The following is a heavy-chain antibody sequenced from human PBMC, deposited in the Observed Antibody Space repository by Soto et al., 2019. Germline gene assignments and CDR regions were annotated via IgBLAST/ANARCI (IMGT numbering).Heavy chain of an antibody. CDR3: ARGCSSTSCYSAEGRLDY. CDR1: GYTFTGYY. J-gene: IGHJ4*02. D-gene: IGHD2-2*01. V-gene: IGHV1-2*04. Sequence: ASVKVSFKASGYTFTGYYMHWVRQAPGQGLEWMGWINPNSGGTNYAQKFQGWVTMTRDTSISTAYMELSRLRSDDTAVYYCARGCSSTSCYSAEGRLDYWGQGTLVTVSS. CDR2: INPNSGGT.